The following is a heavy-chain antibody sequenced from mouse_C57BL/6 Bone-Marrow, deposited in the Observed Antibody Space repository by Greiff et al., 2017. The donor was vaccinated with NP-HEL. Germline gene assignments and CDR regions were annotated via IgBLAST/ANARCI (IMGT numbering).Heavy chain of an antibody. CDR2: TFYSGIT. V-gene: IGHV3-3*01. Sequence: VQLKESGPSLERPSQTLSLTCTVTGFSINSDCYWIWIRQFPGNKLEYIGYTFYSGITYYNPSLESRTYITRDTSKNQFSLKLSSVTTEDTATYYCARDRWGAGWYFDVWGTGTTVTVSS. CDR3: ARDRWGAGWYFDV. J-gene: IGHJ1*03. CDR1: GFSINSDCY. D-gene: IGHD1-1*02.